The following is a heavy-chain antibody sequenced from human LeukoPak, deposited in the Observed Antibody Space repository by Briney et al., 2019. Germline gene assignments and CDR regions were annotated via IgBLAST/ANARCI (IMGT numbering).Heavy chain of an antibody. D-gene: IGHD1-26*01. CDR2: IYYSGST. J-gene: IGHJ3*02. Sequence: SETLSLTCTVSGGSISSYYWSWIRQPPGKGLEWIGYIYYSGSTNYSPSLKSRVTISVDTSKNQFSLKLSSVTAADTAVYYCARSLVGATGRAFDIWGQGTMVTVSS. CDR3: ARSLVGATGRAFDI. CDR1: GGSISSYY. V-gene: IGHV4-59*01.